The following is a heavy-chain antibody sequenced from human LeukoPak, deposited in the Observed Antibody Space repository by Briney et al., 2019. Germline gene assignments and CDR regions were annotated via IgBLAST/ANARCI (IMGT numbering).Heavy chain of an antibody. Sequence: SETLSLTCTVSGDSTSNFYWNWIRQSPGKGLEWIGNIHYSGSSVYNPSLKSRGTISIDTSRRQFFLKLNSVTAADTAVYFCALAPNSNWFDFWGPGSLVTVSS. D-gene: IGHD2-8*01. CDR1: GDSTSNFY. CDR2: IHYSGSS. J-gene: IGHJ5*01. V-gene: IGHV4-59*03. CDR3: ALAPNSNWFDF.